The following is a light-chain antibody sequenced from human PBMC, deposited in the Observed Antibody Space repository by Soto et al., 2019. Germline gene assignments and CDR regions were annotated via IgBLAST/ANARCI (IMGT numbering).Light chain of an antibody. CDR2: GAS. Sequence: EMVLTQSPGTLSLSPGERATLSCRASQRLTSSYLAWYQQKPGQSPRLHMYGASSRATGIPDRFSGSGSETEFTSTMSRREPEEFAVYYCQQYGSPPWTFGQRTKAEIK. J-gene: IGKJ1*01. CDR1: QRLTSSY. CDR3: QQYGSPPWT. V-gene: IGKV3-20*01.